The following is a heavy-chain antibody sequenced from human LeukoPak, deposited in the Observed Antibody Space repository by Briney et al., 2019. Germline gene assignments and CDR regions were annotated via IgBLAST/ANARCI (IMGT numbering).Heavy chain of an antibody. V-gene: IGHV4-39*07. J-gene: IGHJ4*02. CDR2: IYYSGST. D-gene: IGHD3-22*01. Sequence: SETPSLTCTVSGGSISSSSYYWGWIRQPPGKGLEWIGSIYYSGSTYYNPSLKSRVTISVDTSKNQFSLKLSSVTAADTAVYYCARGWAEYYYDSSGYPHPFDYWGQGTLVTVSS. CDR3: ARGWAEYYYDSSGYPHPFDY. CDR1: GGSISSSSYY.